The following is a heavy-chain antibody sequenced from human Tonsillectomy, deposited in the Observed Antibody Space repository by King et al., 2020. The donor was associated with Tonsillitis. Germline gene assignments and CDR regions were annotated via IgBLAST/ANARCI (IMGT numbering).Heavy chain of an antibody. V-gene: IGHV3-74*01. CDR1: GFTFSSYW. D-gene: IGHD1-7*01. CDR3: ARVAFGTGTTNAFDI. CDR2: INSDGSST. J-gene: IGHJ3*02. Sequence: VQLVESGGGLVQPGGSLRLSCAASGFTFSSYWMHWVRQAPGKGLVWVSRINSDGSSTSYADSVKGRFTISRDNAKNTLYLQMNSLRVEDTAVYYCARVAFGTGTTNAFDIWGQGTMVTVSS.